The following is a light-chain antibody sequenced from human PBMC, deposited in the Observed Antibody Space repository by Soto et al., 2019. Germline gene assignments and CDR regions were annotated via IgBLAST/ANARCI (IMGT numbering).Light chain of an antibody. J-gene: IGLJ1*01. CDR1: NSNIGSNT. Sequence: QSVLTQPPSASGTPGQTVAISCSRTNSNIGSNTVNWYQQFPGTAPKLLIYGNNQRPSGVPDRFSGSKSDTSASLAISGLLSEDEADYYCAAWDDSLNGYVFGTGTKVTVL. V-gene: IGLV1-44*01. CDR2: GNN. CDR3: AAWDDSLNGYV.